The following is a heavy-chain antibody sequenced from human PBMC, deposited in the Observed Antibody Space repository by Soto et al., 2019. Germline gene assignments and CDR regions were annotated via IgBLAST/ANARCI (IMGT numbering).Heavy chain of an antibody. Sequence: NPSETLSLTCDVSGVSISSGNWWSWLRQPPGKGLEWIAEVYNDGSANYHPSLESRATISVDRSKNQFSLRLSSVTAADTGKYYCARLVYDSRLNYLYFDHWGQGTLVTVSS. V-gene: IGHV4-4*02. CDR3: ARLVYDSRLNYLYFDH. D-gene: IGHD3-22*01. CDR2: VYNDGSA. J-gene: IGHJ4*02. CDR1: GVSISSGNW.